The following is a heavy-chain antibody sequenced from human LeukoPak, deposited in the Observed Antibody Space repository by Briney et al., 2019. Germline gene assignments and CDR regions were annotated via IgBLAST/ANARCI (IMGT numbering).Heavy chain of an antibody. Sequence: PGGSLRLSCAASGFTFSSYAMHWVRQAPGKGLEWVAVISYDGSNKYYADSVKGRFTISRDDSKNTVYLQMNSLRAEDTAVYYCARDLCRSSFDYWGQGTLVTASS. CDR1: GFTFSSYA. CDR2: ISYDGSNK. V-gene: IGHV3-30-3*01. CDR3: ARDLCRSSFDY. J-gene: IGHJ4*02. D-gene: IGHD6-13*01.